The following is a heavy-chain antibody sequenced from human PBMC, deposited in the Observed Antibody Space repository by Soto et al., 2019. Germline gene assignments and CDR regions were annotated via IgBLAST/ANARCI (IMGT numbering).Heavy chain of an antibody. J-gene: IGHJ5*02. D-gene: IGHD3-22*01. V-gene: IGHV3-66*01. CDR2: IYSGGTT. CDR3: ARNGDSSDYRGWFDP. Sequence: GGSLRLSCAASGVTVSSNYMSWVRQAPGKGLEWVSVIYSGGTTYYADSVKGRFTISRDNSKNTLYLQMNSLRAEDTAVYYCARNGDSSDYRGWFDPWGQGTLVTVSS. CDR1: GVTVSSNY.